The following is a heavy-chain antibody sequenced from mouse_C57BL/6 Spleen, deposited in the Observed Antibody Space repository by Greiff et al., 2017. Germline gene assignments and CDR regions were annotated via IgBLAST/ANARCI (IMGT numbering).Heavy chain of an antibody. CDR1: GYAFTNYL. CDR2: INPGSGGT. Sequence: QVQLQQSGAELVRPGTSVKVSCKASGYAFTNYLIEWVKQRPGQGLKWIGVINPGSGGTNYNEKFKGKATLTADKSSSTAYMQLSSLTSEDSAVYFCARWGGDGSSFYWYFGVRGTGTTVTVPS. V-gene: IGHV1-54*01. J-gene: IGHJ1*03. CDR3: ARWGGDGSSFYWYFGV. D-gene: IGHD1-1*01.